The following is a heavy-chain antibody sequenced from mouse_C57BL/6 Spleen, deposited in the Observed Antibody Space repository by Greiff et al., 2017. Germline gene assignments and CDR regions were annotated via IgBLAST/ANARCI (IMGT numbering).Heavy chain of an antibody. V-gene: IGHV1-52*01. CDR1: GYTFTSYW. CDR2: IDPSDSET. Sequence: QVQLQQPGAELVRPGSSVKLSCKASGYTFTSYWMHWVKQRPIQGLEWIGNIDPSDSETHYNQKFKDKATLTVDKSSSTAYMQLSSLTSEDSAVYYCARGNYDYGKAWFAYWGPGTLVTVSA. D-gene: IGHD2-4*01. CDR3: ARGNYDYGKAWFAY. J-gene: IGHJ3*01.